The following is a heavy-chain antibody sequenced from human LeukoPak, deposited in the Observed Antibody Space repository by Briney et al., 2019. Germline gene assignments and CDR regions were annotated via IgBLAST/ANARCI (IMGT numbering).Heavy chain of an antibody. J-gene: IGHJ5*02. CDR3: ARGMVTAIGNWFDP. D-gene: IGHD2-21*02. CDR2: INHSGST. CDR1: GGSFSGYY. Sequence: SETLSLTCAVYGGSFSGYYWSWIRQPPGKGLEWIGEINHSGSTNYNPSLKSRVTISVDTSKNQFSLKLSSVTAADTAVYYCARGMVTAIGNWFDPWGQGTLVTVSP. V-gene: IGHV4-34*01.